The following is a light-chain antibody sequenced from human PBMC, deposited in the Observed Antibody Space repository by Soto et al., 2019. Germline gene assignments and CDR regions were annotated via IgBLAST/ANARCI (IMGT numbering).Light chain of an antibody. CDR2: EGT. Sequence: QAVLTQPASVSWSPGQSITISCTGTNNLASWYKQHKGKATKVVLYEGTKRPSGVSNRFSGCNSGSTAFLTISGLQAEDEAHYFCCAYLGARSYVFGPGTKVTVL. CDR1: NNL. J-gene: IGLJ1*01. CDR3: CAYLGARSYV. V-gene: IGLV2-23*01.